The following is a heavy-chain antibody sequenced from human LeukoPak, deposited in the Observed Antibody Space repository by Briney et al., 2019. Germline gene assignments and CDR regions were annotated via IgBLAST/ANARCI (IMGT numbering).Heavy chain of an antibody. Sequence: PSETLSLTCAVYGGSFSGYYWSWIRQPPGKGLEWIGEINHGASTKYNPSLKSRVTISADTSKNQFSLKLSSVTAADTAAYYCARDLDYSGSYTDYWGQGTLVTVSS. J-gene: IGHJ4*02. CDR1: GGSFSGYY. D-gene: IGHD1-26*01. CDR3: ARDLDYSGSYTDY. CDR2: INHGAST. V-gene: IGHV4-34*01.